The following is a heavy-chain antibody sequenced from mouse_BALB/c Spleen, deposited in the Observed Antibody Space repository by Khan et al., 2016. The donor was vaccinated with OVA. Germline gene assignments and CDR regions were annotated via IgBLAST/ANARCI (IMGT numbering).Heavy chain of an antibody. CDR2: ISYSGNT. CDR3: ARVYGGDFDY. Sequence: EVQLQESGPGLVKPSQSLYLTCTVTGYSITTDYAWNWIRQFPGNKLEWMGYISYSGNTKYNPSLKSRISITRDTSKNQFFLQLTSVTTEDTARYYCARVYGGDFDYGGQGPTLTVPA. D-gene: IGHD1-1*01. CDR1: GYSITTDYA. V-gene: IGHV3-2*02. J-gene: IGHJ2*01.